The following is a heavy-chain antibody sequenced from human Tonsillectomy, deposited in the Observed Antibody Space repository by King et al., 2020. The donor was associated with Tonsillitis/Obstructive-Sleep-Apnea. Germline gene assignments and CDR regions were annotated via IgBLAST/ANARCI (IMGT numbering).Heavy chain of an antibody. J-gene: IGHJ3*01. D-gene: IGHD3-3*01. Sequence: VQLVESGGGVVRPGGSLRLSCAASGFTFDDYVMHWVRQAPGKGLEWVSLISGDGGNTYYADSVKGRFTIYRDNSKNSLYLQMNSLRTEDTALYYCAILTDFFDLWGQGTMVTVSS. CDR1: GFTFDDYV. CDR3: AILTDFFDL. V-gene: IGHV3-43*02. CDR2: ISGDGGNT.